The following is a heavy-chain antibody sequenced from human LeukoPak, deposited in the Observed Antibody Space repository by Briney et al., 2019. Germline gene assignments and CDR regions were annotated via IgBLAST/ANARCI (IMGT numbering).Heavy chain of an antibody. Sequence: PGGSLRLSCVASGFTVTNNYISCVRQAPGKGLEWVSVTYSGGTADYADSVKGRFSISRDNSKKTVYLQMNSLSADDTAIYYCTRESLPARRAFDIWGQGTLVSVSS. CDR3: TRESLPARRAFDI. J-gene: IGHJ3*02. CDR2: TYSGGTA. D-gene: IGHD2-2*01. V-gene: IGHV3-66*01. CDR1: GFTVTNNY.